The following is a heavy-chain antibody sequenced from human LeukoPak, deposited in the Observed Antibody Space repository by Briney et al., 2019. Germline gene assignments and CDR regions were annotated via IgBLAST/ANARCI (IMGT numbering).Heavy chain of an antibody. CDR3: ARVHLTGELLDY. CDR2: ISSSSSYT. CDR1: GFTFSDYY. J-gene: IGHJ4*02. D-gene: IGHD2-15*01. V-gene: IGHV3-11*05. Sequence: GGSLRLSCAAPGFTFSDYYMSWIRQAPGKGLEWVSYISSSSSYTNYADSVKGRFTISRDNAKNSLYLQMNSLRAEDTAVYYCARVHLTGELLDYWGQGTLVTVSS.